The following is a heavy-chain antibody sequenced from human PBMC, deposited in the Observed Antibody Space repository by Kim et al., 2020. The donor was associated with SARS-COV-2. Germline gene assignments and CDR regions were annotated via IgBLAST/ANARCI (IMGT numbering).Heavy chain of an antibody. CDR2: INTNTGNP. Sequence: ASVKVSCKASGYTFTSYAMNWVRQAPGQGLEWMGWINTNTGNPTYAQGFTGRFVFSLDTSVSTAYLQISSLKAEDTAVYYCARAGDILTGYSKYYFDYWGQGTLVTVSS. CDR3: ARAGDILTGYSKYYFDY. J-gene: IGHJ4*02. V-gene: IGHV7-4-1*02. D-gene: IGHD3-9*01. CDR1: GYTFTSYA.